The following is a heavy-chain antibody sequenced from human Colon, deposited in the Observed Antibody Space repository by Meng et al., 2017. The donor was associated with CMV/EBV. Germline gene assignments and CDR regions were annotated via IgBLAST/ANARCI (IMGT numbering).Heavy chain of an antibody. Sequence: VQIHQSGPVLLKRSQTHYPTCAIYGDSVSRNDATWNWFRQSPSGGLEWRGRTYYRSKWYNDYAEYVRSLISINPDTTKNHFSLQLISVTPEDTAMYDCVRLRGNSWLDYWGQGTLVTVSS. D-gene: IGHD6-13*01. CDR3: VRLRGNSWLDY. V-gene: IGHV6-1*01. CDR1: GDSVSRNDAT. CDR2: TYYRSKWYN. J-gene: IGHJ4*02.